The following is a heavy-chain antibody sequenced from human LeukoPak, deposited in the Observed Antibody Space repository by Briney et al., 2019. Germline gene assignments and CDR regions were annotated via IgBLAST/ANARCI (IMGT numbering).Heavy chain of an antibody. J-gene: IGHJ4*02. D-gene: IGHD3-10*01. CDR2: IDDYGGST. CDR3: AKRFGGGEFDY. CDR1: GLTFSSYA. V-gene: IGHV3-23*01. Sequence: PGGSLRLSCAASGLTFSSYAMSWVRQAPGKGLEWVSFIDDYGGSTYYADSVKGRFTISRDNPKNTLYLQMNSLRAEDTAVYYCAKRFGGGEFDYWGQGTVVTVSS.